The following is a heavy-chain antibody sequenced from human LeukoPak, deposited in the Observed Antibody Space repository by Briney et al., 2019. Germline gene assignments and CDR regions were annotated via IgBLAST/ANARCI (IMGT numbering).Heavy chain of an antibody. D-gene: IGHD3-10*01. CDR1: GFTFSSYA. Sequence: PGGSLRLSCAASGFTFSSYAMTWVRQAPGKGLEWVSFITGSGDSTFYADSVKGRFIISRDNSKNTLYLQMSSLRAEDTAEYYCANDRYYYGSGYYFDYWGQGTLVTVSS. V-gene: IGHV3-23*01. J-gene: IGHJ4*02. CDR3: ANDRYYYGSGYYFDY. CDR2: ITGSGDST.